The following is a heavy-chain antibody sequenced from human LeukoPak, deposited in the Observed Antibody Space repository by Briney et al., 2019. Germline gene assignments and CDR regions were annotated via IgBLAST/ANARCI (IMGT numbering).Heavy chain of an antibody. CDR1: GGTFSSYA. Sequence: GASVKVSCKASGGTFSSYAISWVRQAPGQGLEWMGGIIPIFGTANYAQKFQGRVTITADESTSTAYMELSSLRSEDTAVYYCARGCSSTSCYYDDTDDAFDIWGQGTMVTVSS. CDR2: IIPIFGTA. V-gene: IGHV1-69*13. J-gene: IGHJ3*02. D-gene: IGHD2-2*01. CDR3: ARGCSSTSCYYDDTDDAFDI.